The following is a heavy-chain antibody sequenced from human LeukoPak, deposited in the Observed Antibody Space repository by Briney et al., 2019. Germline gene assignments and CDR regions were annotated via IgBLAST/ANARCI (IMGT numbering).Heavy chain of an antibody. CDR2: IYYSGST. CDR3: ARSFPVYDSSGYFLSSLGYFDL. J-gene: IGHJ2*01. Sequence: SETLSLTCTVSGGSISSSSYYWGWIRQPPGKGLEWIGSIYYSGSTYYNPSLKSRVTISVDTSKNQFSLKLSSVTAADAAVYYCARSFPVYDSSGYFLSSLGYFDLWGRSTLVTVSS. V-gene: IGHV4-39*01. D-gene: IGHD3-22*01. CDR1: GGSISSSSYY.